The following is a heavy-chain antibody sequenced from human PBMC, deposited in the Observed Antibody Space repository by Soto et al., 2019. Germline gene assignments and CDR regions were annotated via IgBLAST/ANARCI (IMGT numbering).Heavy chain of an antibody. J-gene: IGHJ4*02. CDR3: VRRPGISGISDPFDF. V-gene: IGHV5-51*01. D-gene: IGHD1-20*01. CDR2: IYPGDSDI. Sequence: SGESLKISCKGSGYSFAGYWIGWVRQMPGKGLEWMGIIYPGDSDIRYSPSFQGQVTISADKSITTAFLQWSSLKASDSAMYYCVRRPGISGISDPFDFWGQGTLVTVSS. CDR1: GYSFAGYW.